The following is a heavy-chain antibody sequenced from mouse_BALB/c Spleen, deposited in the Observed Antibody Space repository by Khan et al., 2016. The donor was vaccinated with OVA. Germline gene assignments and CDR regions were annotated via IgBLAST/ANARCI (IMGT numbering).Heavy chain of an antibody. J-gene: IGHJ3*01. CDR2: ISSGGDNF. V-gene: IGHV5-9-3*01. CDR1: GFTFSTYA. D-gene: IGHD1-1*01. Sequence: EVELVESGGDLVKPGGSLKLSCSASGFTFSTYAMSWVRQTSEKWLEWVATISSGGDNFFYPDIVKGLFTISRYNANNTLYLQMSSLRSEDTAMYYCARHNYGPVAYWGQGTLVTVSA. CDR3: ARHNYGPVAY.